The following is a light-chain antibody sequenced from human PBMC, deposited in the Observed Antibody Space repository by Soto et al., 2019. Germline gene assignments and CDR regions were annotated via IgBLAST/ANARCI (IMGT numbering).Light chain of an antibody. Sequence: QSALTQPASVSGSPGQSITISCTGTSSDVGGYNYVSWYQQHPGKAPKLMIYDVSNRPSGVSNRFSGSKSGNTASLTISGLQAEDEAAYYCSSYTSSSTLPYVFGTGTNVTVL. J-gene: IGLJ1*01. CDR2: DVS. V-gene: IGLV2-14*01. CDR3: SSYTSSSTLPYV. CDR1: SSDVGGYNY.